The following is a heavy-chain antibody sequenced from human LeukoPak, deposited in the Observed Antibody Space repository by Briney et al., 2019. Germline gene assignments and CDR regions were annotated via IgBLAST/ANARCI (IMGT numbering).Heavy chain of an antibody. Sequence: PSETLSLTCTVSGGSISSSSYYWGWIRQPPGKGLEWIGSIYYSGSTYYNPSLKSRVTISVDTSKNQFSLKLSSVTAADTAVYYCARQVREELYDSSGYLDYWGQGTLVTVSS. CDR2: IYYSGST. V-gene: IGHV4-39*01. CDR3: ARQVREELYDSSGYLDY. CDR1: GGSISSSSYY. D-gene: IGHD3-22*01. J-gene: IGHJ4*02.